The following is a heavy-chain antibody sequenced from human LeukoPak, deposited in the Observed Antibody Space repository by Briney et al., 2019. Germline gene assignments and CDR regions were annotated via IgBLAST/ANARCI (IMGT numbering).Heavy chain of an antibody. D-gene: IGHD3-10*01. CDR3: AKAMVRGIDY. Sequence: GGSLRLSCAASGSTFSSYGMHWVRQAPGKGLEWVAFIRYDGSNKYYADSVKGRFTISRDNSKNTLYLQMNSLRAEDTAVYYCAKAMVRGIDYWGQGTLVTVSS. CDR2: IRYDGSNK. J-gene: IGHJ4*02. CDR1: GSTFSSYG. V-gene: IGHV3-30*02.